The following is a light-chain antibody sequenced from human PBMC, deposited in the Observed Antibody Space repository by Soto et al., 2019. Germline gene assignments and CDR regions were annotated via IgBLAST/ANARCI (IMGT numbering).Light chain of an antibody. J-gene: IGKJ4*01. CDR2: GAS. V-gene: IGKV3D-20*02. Sequence: EIVLTQSPGTLSLSPGERATLSCRASQSVTSTYLAWYQQKPGQGPRLLIYGASSRATGIPDRFSGSGSGTDFTLTISSLEPEDFAVYYCQQRSSWPLTFGGGTKVEIK. CDR3: QQRSSWPLT. CDR1: QSVTSTY.